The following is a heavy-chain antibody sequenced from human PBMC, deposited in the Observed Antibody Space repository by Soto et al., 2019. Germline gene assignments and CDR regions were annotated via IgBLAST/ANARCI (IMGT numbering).Heavy chain of an antibody. V-gene: IGHV4-38-2*01. CDR3: ARSNWNDNTGAFDY. J-gene: IGHJ4*02. CDR1: GYSISSGYY. CDR2: IYHSGST. D-gene: IGHD1-20*01. Sequence: PSETLSLTCAVSGYSISSGYYWGWIRQPPGKGLEWIGSIYHSGSTYYNPSLKSRVTISVDTSKNHFSLKLSSVAAADTAVYYCARSNWNDNTGAFDYWGQGTLVTVSS.